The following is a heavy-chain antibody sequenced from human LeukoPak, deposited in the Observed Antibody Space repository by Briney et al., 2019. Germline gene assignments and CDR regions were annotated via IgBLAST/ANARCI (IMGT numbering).Heavy chain of an antibody. Sequence: SLRLSCAASGFTFSSYAMNWVRQAAGKGLECVSTISAGGGSTYYAASVKGRFTISRDDSMNTLYLHMNSLRADDTALYYCARDYCSGGSCYLFDYWGRGTLVTVSS. J-gene: IGHJ4*02. CDR2: ISAGGGST. CDR1: GFTFSSYA. CDR3: ARDYCSGGSCYLFDY. V-gene: IGHV3-23*01. D-gene: IGHD2-15*01.